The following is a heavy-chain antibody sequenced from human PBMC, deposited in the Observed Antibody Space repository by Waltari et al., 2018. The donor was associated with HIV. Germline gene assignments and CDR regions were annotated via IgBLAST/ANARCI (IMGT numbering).Heavy chain of an antibody. CDR2: ISHSGTT. Sequence: QVQLQESGPGLVKPSETLSLTCSVSDYSITSGYYWGWIRQSPGRGLEWIGSISHSGTTVYSPALNSLITLFRNTSKNQFFLKLTSATAADTAVYYCASTYYDLLEGWYFDFWGQGRLVTVSS. J-gene: IGHJ4*02. CDR3: ASTYYDLLEGWYFDF. V-gene: IGHV4-38-2*02. CDR1: DYSITSGYY. D-gene: IGHD3-3*01.